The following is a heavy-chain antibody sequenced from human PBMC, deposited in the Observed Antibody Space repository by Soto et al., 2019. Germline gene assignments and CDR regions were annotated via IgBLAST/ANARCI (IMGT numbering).Heavy chain of an antibody. CDR1: GFTFSNYW. CDR2: IDHDGPT. V-gene: IGHV3-74*01. J-gene: IGHJ4*02. CDR3: VRDSHGDY. Sequence: EVQLVESGGGLVQPGGSLRLSCAGSGFTFSNYWMHWVRQAPGKGLEWVSRIDHDGPTDDADSVRGRFTISRDNAENTLYLQMNSLRPEDTAVYYCVRDSHGDYWGQGTLVPVSS.